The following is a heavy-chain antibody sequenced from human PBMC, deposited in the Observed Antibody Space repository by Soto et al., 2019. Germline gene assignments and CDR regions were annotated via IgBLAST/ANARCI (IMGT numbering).Heavy chain of an antibody. CDR1: FTFSMYS. V-gene: IGHV3-21*01. J-gene: IGHJ5*02. CDR3: TRNQSGSYDGWFDP. CDR2: ISSGGSYI. D-gene: IGHD1-26*01. Sequence: EVQVVESGGGLVQPGGSLRLSCSFTFSMYSMNWVRQAPGKGLEWVASISSGGSYIKYADSVKGRFTISRDNAKNSVSLQTSSLRVDDAAVYFGTRNQSGSYDGWFDPWGQGTLVTVSS.